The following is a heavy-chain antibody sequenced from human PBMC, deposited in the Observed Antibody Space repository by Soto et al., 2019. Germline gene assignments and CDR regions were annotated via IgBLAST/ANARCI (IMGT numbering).Heavy chain of an antibody. CDR2: IYPGDSDT. CDR3: ARHGSIKYYYYYGMDV. Sequence: YWSWIRQHPGKGLEWMGIIYPGDSDTRYSPSFQGQVTISADKSISTAYLQWSSLKASDTAMYYCARHGSIKYYYYYGMDVWGQGNTVTVSS. D-gene: IGHD5-12*01. V-gene: IGHV5-51*01. J-gene: IGHJ6*02. CDR1: YW.